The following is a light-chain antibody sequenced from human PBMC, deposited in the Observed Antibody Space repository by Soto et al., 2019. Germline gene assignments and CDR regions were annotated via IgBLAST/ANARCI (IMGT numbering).Light chain of an antibody. CDR2: DAS. Sequence: DIQMTQSPSTLSASVGDRVTITCRASQSISSWLAWYQQKPGKAPKLLIYDASSLESGVPSRFSGSGSGTEFTLIISSLQPADFATYYCQQYNSYPRTFGQGTKVEIK. CDR3: QQYNSYPRT. V-gene: IGKV1-5*01. J-gene: IGKJ1*01. CDR1: QSISSW.